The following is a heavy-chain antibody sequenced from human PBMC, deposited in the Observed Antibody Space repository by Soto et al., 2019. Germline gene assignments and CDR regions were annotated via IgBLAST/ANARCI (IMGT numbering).Heavy chain of an antibody. CDR2: ISSSSSTI. D-gene: IGHD3-22*01. Sequence: EVQLVESGGGLVQHGGSLRLSCAASGFTFSSYSMNWVRQAPGKGLEWVSYISSSSSTIYYADSVKGRFTISRDNAKNSLYLQMNSLRDEDTAVYYCARDPDYYDSSGYYPEYFQHWGQGTLVTVSS. V-gene: IGHV3-48*02. J-gene: IGHJ1*01. CDR3: ARDPDYYDSSGYYPEYFQH. CDR1: GFTFSSYS.